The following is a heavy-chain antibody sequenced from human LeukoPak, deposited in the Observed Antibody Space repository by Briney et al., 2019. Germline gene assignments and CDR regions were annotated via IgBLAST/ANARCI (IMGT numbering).Heavy chain of an antibody. CDR2: ISSNGDTT. J-gene: IGHJ4*02. V-gene: IGHV3-23*01. CDR1: GFRFSTYA. CDR3: AKNPTPYCSSTSCPPFDY. Sequence: PGGSLRLSCAASGFRFSTYAMTLVRQAPGKGLELVSSISSNGDTTYDAASVKGRFTIYRGNSKNTLYLQMNSLRAEDTAVYYCAKNPTPYCSSTSCPPFDYWGQGTLVTVSS. D-gene: IGHD2-2*01.